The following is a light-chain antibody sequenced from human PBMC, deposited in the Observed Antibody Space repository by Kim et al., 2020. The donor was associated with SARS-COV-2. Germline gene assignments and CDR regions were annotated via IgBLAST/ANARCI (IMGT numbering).Light chain of an antibody. CDR1: RPKSYY. CDR3: NSRGSNDNVL. V-gene: IGLV3-19*01. Sequence: VAMGIKIRCKGHRTRPKSYYATQYKQKQGQAPIVVIYGNNDRPSGVPDRFSSSSSGNTASLTITGTQAGDEADYYCNSRGSNDNVLFGGGTQLTVL. CDR2: GNN. J-gene: IGLJ2*01.